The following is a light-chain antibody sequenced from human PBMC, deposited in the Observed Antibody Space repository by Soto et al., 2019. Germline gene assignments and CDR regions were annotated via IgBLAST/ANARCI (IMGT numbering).Light chain of an antibody. Sequence: DIPMTQSPSSLSASVGHRVTITCRASQSISTYLHWYQQKPGKAPKLLIYAASSLQSGVPSRFSGSGSVTDFTLTISSLQPEDFATYYCHQSYSTPTYTVGQGTKLEIK. CDR3: HQSYSTPTYT. V-gene: IGKV1-39*01. J-gene: IGKJ2*01. CDR2: AAS. CDR1: QSISTY.